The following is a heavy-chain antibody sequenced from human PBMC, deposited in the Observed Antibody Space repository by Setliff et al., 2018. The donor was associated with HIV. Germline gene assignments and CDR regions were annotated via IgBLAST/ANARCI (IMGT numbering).Heavy chain of an antibody. D-gene: IGHD3-3*01. Sequence: SVKVSCKASGGTFSSYAISWVRQAPGQGLEWMGGIIPIFGTANYAQKFQGRVTITADESTTTAYMELSSLRSEDTAVFYCARGGSGYYDFWSGSSAFEYWGQGTLVTVSS. CDR1: GGTFSSYA. V-gene: IGHV1-69*13. CDR2: IIPIFGTA. J-gene: IGHJ4*02. CDR3: ARGGSGYYDFWSGSSAFEY.